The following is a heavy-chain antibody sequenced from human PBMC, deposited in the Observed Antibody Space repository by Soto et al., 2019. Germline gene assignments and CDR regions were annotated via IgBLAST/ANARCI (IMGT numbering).Heavy chain of an antibody. CDR2: IYHSGST. CDR1: GGYISTTHW. V-gene: IGHV4-4*02. Sequence: QVQLQESGPGLVNPSGTLSLTCAVSGGYISTTHWWPWVRQPTGKGLEWIGAIYHSGSTNYNPSRQIRVTISVDNSKNQFSLNLSSGNAADKAVYYCARKSYYDPYRFDPGGQGTLVTVS. J-gene: IGHJ5*02. CDR3: ARKSYYDPYRFDP. D-gene: IGHD3-22*01.